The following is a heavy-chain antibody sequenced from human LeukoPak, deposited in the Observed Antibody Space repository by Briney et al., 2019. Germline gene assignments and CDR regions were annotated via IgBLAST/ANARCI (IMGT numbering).Heavy chain of an antibody. CDR1: GDSVSSNSAA. CDR3: AGSRTYSSSWQFDY. D-gene: IGHD6-13*01. V-gene: IGHV6-1*01. J-gene: IGHJ4*02. CDR2: TYYRSKWYN. Sequence: SQTLSLTCAIFGDSVSSNSAAWNWIRQSPSRGLEWLGRTYYRSKWYNDYAVSVKGRITINPDTSKNQFSLQLNSVTPEDTAVYYCAGSRTYSSSWQFDYWGQGTLVTVSS.